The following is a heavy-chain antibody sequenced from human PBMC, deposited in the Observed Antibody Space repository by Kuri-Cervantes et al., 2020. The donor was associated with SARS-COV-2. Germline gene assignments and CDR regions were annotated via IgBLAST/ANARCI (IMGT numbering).Heavy chain of an antibody. CDR1: GSTFSNAW. J-gene: IGHJ4*02. V-gene: IGHV3-15*01. Sequence: ETLSLTCAASGSTFSNAWMSWVRQAPGKGLEWVGRIKSKTDGGTTDYAAPVKGRFTISRDDSKNTLYLQMNSLKTEDTAVYYCTTDFVVVPAAFFDYWGQGTLVTVSS. CDR3: TTDFVVVPAAFFDY. D-gene: IGHD2-2*01. CDR2: IKSKTDGGTT.